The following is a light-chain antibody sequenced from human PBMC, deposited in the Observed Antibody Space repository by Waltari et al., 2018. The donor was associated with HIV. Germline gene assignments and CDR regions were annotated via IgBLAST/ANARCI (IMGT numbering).Light chain of an antibody. Sequence: VMTQSPHSLSVTLGQPASISCWSSHSLVPPDGRTYFNWFHQRPGQSPRRLISNVSKRDSGVPDRFSGSGSATYFTLEISRVEAEDVGVYYCMQGTSRPLTFGGGTKVEIK. CDR3: MQGTSRPLT. CDR1: HSLVPPDGRTY. J-gene: IGKJ4*01. V-gene: IGKV2-30*02. CDR2: NVS.